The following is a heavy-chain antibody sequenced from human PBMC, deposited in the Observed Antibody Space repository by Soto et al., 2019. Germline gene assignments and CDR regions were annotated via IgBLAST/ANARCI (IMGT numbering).Heavy chain of an antibody. V-gene: IGHV1-69*01. J-gene: IGHJ4*02. D-gene: IGHD4-17*01. CDR3: ARDHSTYGDYAVKGLRD. Sequence: QVQLVQSGAEVKKPGSSVKVSCKASEGTFSNYAISWVRQAPGQGLEWMGGIIPLFGTTNYAQKFQGRVTITADESTSTAYMELNSLTSEDTAVYYCARDHSTYGDYAVKGLRDWGQGCLVTVSS. CDR1: EGTFSNYA. CDR2: IIPLFGTT.